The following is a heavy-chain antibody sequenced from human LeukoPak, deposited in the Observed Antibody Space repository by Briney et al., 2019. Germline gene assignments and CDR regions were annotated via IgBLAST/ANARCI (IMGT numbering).Heavy chain of an antibody. D-gene: IGHD4-17*01. CDR1: GFTVSSYA. CDR3: AKDDDGHHHGVDH. CDR2: IGYSAGDT. J-gene: IGHJ4*02. V-gene: IGHV3-23*01. Sequence: PGGSLRLSCAASGFTVSSYAMTWVHQAPGKGLEWVSAIGYSAGDTYYADSVKGRFTISRDNSMNTLYLQMSSLRADDTSLYYCAKDDDGHHHGVDHWGQGTLVTVSS.